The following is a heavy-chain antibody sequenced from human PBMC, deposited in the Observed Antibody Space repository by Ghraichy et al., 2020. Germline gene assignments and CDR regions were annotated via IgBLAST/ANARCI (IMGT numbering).Heavy chain of an antibody. CDR3: ARHNGGDDF. CDR1: GFTFSSYW. D-gene: IGHD4-23*01. V-gene: IGHV3-7*01. CDR2: INQDGSEK. Sequence: GGSPRLSCAASGFTFSSYWMTWVRQAPGKGLEWVANINQDGSEKHYVDSVRGRFTISRDNAKNSMSLQMNSLRVDDTAVYYCARHNGGDDFWGQGTLVTVSS. J-gene: IGHJ4*02.